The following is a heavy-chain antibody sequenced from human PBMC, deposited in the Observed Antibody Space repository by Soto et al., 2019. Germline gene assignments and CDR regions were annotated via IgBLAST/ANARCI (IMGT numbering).Heavy chain of an antibody. CDR1: GGSISSGDYY. J-gene: IGHJ3*02. CDR2: IYYSGST. CDR3: ARAAKTYYYDSSGYYYAFDI. D-gene: IGHD3-22*01. V-gene: IGHV4-30-4*01. Sequence: QVQLQESGPGLVKPSQTLSLTCTVSGGSISSGDYYWSWIRQPPGKGLEWIGYIYYSGSTYYNPSLNSRVTIAVDTSKNQFSLRLSSVTAADTAVYYCARAAKTYYYDSSGYYYAFDIWGQGTMVTVSS.